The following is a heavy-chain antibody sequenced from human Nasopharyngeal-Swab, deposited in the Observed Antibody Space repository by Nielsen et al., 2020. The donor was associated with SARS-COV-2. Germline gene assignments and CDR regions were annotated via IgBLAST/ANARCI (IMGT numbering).Heavy chain of an antibody. V-gene: IGHV3-21*01. CDR1: GFTFSSYS. Sequence: GESLKISCAASGFTFSSYSMNWVRQAPGKGLEWVSSISSSSSYIYYADSVKGRFTISRDNAKNSLYLQMNSLRAADTAVYYCARHLPLRFLEWFFPDYFAYWGQGTLVTVSS. CDR3: ARHLPLRFLEWFFPDYFAY. D-gene: IGHD3-3*01. CDR2: ISSSSSYI. J-gene: IGHJ4*02.